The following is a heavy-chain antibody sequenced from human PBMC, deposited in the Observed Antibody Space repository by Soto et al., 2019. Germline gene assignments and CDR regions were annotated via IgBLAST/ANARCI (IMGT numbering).Heavy chain of an antibody. J-gene: IGHJ5*02. Sequence: SETLSLTCIVSGGSISGNSYYWGWIRQPSGKGLEWVGSIYYSGSTYYNPSLKSRVTISVDTSKKQLSLDLSSVTAADTAVYYCARHDDYDVLTRYYPFVSWGQGTLVTVSS. CDR1: GGSISGNSYY. V-gene: IGHV4-39*01. D-gene: IGHD3-9*01. CDR3: ARHDDYDVLTRYYPFVS. CDR2: IYYSGST.